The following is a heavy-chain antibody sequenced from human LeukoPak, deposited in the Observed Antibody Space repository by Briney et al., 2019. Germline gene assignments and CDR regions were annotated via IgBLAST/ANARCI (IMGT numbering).Heavy chain of an antibody. J-gene: IGHJ6*02. CDR1: GFTFSSYA. V-gene: IGHV3-23*01. Sequence: GGSLRLSCAASGFTFSSYAMSWVRQAPGKGLEWVSAISGSGGSTYYADSVKGRFTISRDNSKNTLYLQMNSLRAEDTAVYYCAKEKRGCSSTSCYNGMDVWGQGTTVTVSS. CDR2: ISGSGGST. CDR3: AKEKRGCSSTSCYNGMDV. D-gene: IGHD2-2*02.